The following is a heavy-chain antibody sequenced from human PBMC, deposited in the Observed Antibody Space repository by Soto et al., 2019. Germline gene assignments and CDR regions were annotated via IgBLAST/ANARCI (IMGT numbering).Heavy chain of an antibody. J-gene: IGHJ4*02. Sequence: EVHLVESGGGLVKPGGSLRLSCSASGFLCSAYTMNWVRQAPGKGLEWVSSITSTSGDISYIDSVTGRFTMSSDNATNSVFLQMNRLRAEDTAVYYCTLDRSPGMHFPDFVSWGQGTQVTVSS. CDR2: ITSTSGDI. D-gene: IGHD2-8*01. V-gene: IGHV3-21*06. CDR3: TLDRSPGMHFPDFVS. CDR1: GFLCSAYT.